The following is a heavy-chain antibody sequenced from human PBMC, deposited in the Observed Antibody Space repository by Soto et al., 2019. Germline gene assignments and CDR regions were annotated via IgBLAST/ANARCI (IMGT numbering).Heavy chain of an antibody. J-gene: IGHJ6*03. Sequence: GGSLRLSCAASGFTFSSYDMHWVRQATGKGLEWVSAIGTAGDTYYPGSVKGRFTISRENAKNSLYLQMNSLRAGDTAVYYCARASVGSSWDYYYYMDVWGKGTTVTVSS. CDR2: IGTAGDT. D-gene: IGHD6-13*01. CDR1: GFTFSSYD. CDR3: ARASVGSSWDYYYYMDV. V-gene: IGHV3-13*01.